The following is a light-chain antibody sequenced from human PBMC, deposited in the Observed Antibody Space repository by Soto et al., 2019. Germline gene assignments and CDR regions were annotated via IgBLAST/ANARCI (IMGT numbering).Light chain of an antibody. CDR1: QSVGRN. V-gene: IGKV3-15*01. Sequence: EIVMTQSPVALSVSPGESAALSCRASQSVGRNFAWYQQRHGQAPRVLIYCTSTRATGVPARFSGSGSGTDFTLTISSLQSEDFEVYYCQQDNKWPYTFGQGTRLEIK. CDR2: CTS. J-gene: IGKJ2*01. CDR3: QQDNKWPYT.